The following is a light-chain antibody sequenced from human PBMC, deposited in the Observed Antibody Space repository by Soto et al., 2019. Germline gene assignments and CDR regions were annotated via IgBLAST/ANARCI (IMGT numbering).Light chain of an antibody. J-gene: IGKJ1*01. CDR1: QSISTW. CDR2: KAS. CDR3: QQYHSNSRT. Sequence: DIQMTQSPSTLSASVGDRVTITCRASQSISTWLAWYQQKPGKAPRLLIYKASSLQSGVPSRFSGSGSGTEFTLTIRSLQADDFANYYCQQYHSNSRTFGQGTKLEIK. V-gene: IGKV1-5*03.